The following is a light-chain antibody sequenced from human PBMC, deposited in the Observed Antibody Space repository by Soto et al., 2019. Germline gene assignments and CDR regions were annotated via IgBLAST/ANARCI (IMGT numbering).Light chain of an antibody. CDR2: GAS. V-gene: IGKV1-27*01. CDR1: QGIGNY. CDR3: QQLLSYPIT. J-gene: IGKJ5*01. Sequence: DIQMTQSPSSLPASVGDRVTITCRASQGIGNYLVWYQQKPGKVPKLLIYGASILQSGVPSRFSGSGSGTSSTLTISSLQPEDFATYYCQQLLSYPITFGQGTRLEIK.